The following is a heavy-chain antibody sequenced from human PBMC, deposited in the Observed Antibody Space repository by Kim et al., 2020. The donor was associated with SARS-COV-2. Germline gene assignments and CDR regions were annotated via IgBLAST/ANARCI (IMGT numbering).Heavy chain of an antibody. CDR3: ATFKVAVAGSDHYYYYYGMDV. CDR1: GYTLTELS. Sequence: ASVKVSCKVSGYTLTELSMHWVRQAPGKGLEWMGGFDPEDGETIYAQKFQGRVTMTEDTSTDTAYMELSSLRSEDTAVYYCATFKVAVAGSDHYYYYYGMDVWGQGTTVTVSS. CDR2: FDPEDGET. J-gene: IGHJ6*02. V-gene: IGHV1-24*01. D-gene: IGHD6-19*01.